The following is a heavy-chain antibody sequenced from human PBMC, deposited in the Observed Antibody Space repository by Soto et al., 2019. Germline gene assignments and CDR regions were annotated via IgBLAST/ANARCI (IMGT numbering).Heavy chain of an antibody. V-gene: IGHV4-4*02. J-gene: IGHJ4*02. Sequence: QVQLQESGPGLVKPSGTLSLTCAVSGGSVSSSNWWSWVRQPPGKGLEWIGEIYHSGSTNYNPSLKIRVTISVDKSKNQFSLKLGSVTAADTAVYYCARDRRVGATVFDYWGQGTLVTVSS. CDR1: GGSVSSSNW. D-gene: IGHD1-26*01. CDR3: ARDRRVGATVFDY. CDR2: IYHSGST.